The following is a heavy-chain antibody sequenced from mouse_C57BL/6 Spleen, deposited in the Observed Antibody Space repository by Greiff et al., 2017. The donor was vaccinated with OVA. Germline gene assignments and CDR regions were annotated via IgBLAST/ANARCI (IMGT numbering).Heavy chain of an antibody. CDR3: ARKGGYCGIPLFDY. D-gene: IGHD1-1*01. J-gene: IGHJ2*01. CDR1: GYTFTSYW. CDR2: IDPSDSYT. V-gene: IGHV1-69*01. Sequence: QVQLQQPGAELVMPGASVKLSCKASGYTFTSYWMHWVKQRPGQGLEWIGEIDPSDSYTNYNQKFKGKSTLTVDKSSSTAYMQLSSLTSEDSAVYYCARKGGYCGIPLFDYWGQGTTLTVSS.